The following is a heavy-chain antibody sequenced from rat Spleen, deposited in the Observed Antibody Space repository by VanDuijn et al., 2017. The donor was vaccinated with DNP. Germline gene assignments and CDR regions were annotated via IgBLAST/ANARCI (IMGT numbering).Heavy chain of an antibody. CDR1: GFTFSEYN. Sequence: EVQLVGSGGGLVQPGRSLKLSCVASGFTFSEYNMAWVRQVPGKGLEWIASITSSGGSTYYQDSMKGRFIISRDNAKNTLYLQVSSLRSEDTATYYCARDYGSYPYYFDYWGQGVMVTVSS. V-gene: IGHV5S23*01. CDR2: ITSSGGST. CDR3: ARDYGSYPYYFDY. J-gene: IGHJ2*01. D-gene: IGHD1-3*01.